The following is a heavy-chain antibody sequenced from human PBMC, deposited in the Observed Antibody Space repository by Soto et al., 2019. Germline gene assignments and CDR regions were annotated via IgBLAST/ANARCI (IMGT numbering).Heavy chain of an antibody. V-gene: IGHV1-69*01. CDR1: GGTFSSYA. CDR3: ASEPYFCDSRSSVGYYYYGMDV. Sequence: QVQLVQSGAEVKKPVSSVKVSCKASGGTFSSYAISWVRQAPGQGREWMGGIIPIFGTAYYAQKCQGSVTITADESTSTAYMDLSRLRSEGTAGYYCASEPYFCDSRSSVGYYYYGMDVWVQGTTVAVSS. D-gene: IGHD6-6*01. CDR2: IIPIFGTA. J-gene: IGHJ6*01.